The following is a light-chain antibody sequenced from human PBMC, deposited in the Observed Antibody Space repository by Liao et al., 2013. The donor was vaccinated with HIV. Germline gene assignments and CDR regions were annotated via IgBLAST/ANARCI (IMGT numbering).Light chain of an antibody. CDR1: NIGSKT. J-gene: IGLJ1*01. CDR2: KDS. V-gene: IGLV3-9*01. Sequence: SYELTQPPSVSVAPGKTARIPCGGNNIGSKTVHWYQQKPGQAPVLVIYKDSERPSGIPERFSGSSSGTTVTLTISGVQAEDEADYYCQAWDSNTGVFGTGTKVTVL. CDR3: QAWDSNTGV.